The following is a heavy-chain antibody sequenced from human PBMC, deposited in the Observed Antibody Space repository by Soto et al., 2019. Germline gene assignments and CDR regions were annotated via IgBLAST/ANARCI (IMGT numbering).Heavy chain of an antibody. CDR2: ISYDGSTK. Sequence: QVQLVESGGGVVQPGRSLRLSCAASGFTFSPYGMHWVRQAPGKGLEWVAVISYDGSTKYYADSVKGRFTISRDNSNNSICLQMNSLRADDTAVYYCAKDLGGSYPERNYYYGMEIWGPGTTVHVSS. D-gene: IGHD1-26*01. V-gene: IGHV3-30*18. CDR3: AKDLGGSYPERNYYYGMEI. J-gene: IGHJ6*02. CDR1: GFTFSPYG.